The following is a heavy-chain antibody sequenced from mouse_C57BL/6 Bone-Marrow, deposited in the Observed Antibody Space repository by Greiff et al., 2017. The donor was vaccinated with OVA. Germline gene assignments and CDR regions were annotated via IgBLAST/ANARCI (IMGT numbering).Heavy chain of an antibody. CDR1: GYTFTDYY. Sequence: EVQLQQSGPELVKPGASVTISCKASGYTFTDYYMNWVKQSHGKSLEWIGDINPNNGGTSYNQKFKGKATLTVDKSASTAYMELRSLTSEDSAVYYCAGGYPFAYWGQGTLVTVSA. CDR2: INPNNGGT. CDR3: AGGYPFAY. V-gene: IGHV1-26*01. D-gene: IGHD2-2*01. J-gene: IGHJ3*01.